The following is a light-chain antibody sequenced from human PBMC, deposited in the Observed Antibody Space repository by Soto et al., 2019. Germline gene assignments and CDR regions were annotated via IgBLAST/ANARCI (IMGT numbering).Light chain of an antibody. Sequence: DIQMTQSPSSLSASVGDTVTITCRASQGISSSLAWYQQKAGKVPDLLIYAASTLQSGVPSHFSGSGSGTDFTLTISSLQSEDFAVYYCQQYDKWPPTFGQGTKVEIK. CDR1: QGISSS. V-gene: IGKV1-27*01. CDR2: AAS. J-gene: IGKJ1*01. CDR3: QQYDKWPPT.